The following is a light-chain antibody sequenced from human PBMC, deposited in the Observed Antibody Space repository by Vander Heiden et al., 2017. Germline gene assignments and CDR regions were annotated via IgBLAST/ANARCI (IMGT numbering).Light chain of an antibody. CDR3: QQDNDWPLT. J-gene: IGKJ4*01. CDR2: AAS. Sequence: EVVLTQSPATLSVSPGERATLSCRASQSVHSNLAWYQQKPGQAPRLLIYAASTSAIGFPARFSGSVSGTEFTLTISNLQSEDFAVYYCQQDNDWPLTFGGGTNVEIK. V-gene: IGKV3-15*01. CDR1: QSVHSN.